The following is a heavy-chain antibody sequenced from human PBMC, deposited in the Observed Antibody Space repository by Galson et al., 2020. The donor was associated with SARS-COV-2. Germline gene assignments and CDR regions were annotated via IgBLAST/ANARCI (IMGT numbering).Heavy chain of an antibody. V-gene: IGHV4-39*02. CDR2: IYYSGST. CDR3: AGEEIYCSGGSCYPPTSRNDY. D-gene: IGHD2-15*01. J-gene: IGHJ4*02. Sequence: SIYYSGSTYYNPSLKSRVTISVDTSKNQFSLKLSSVTAADTAVYFCAGEEIYCSGGSCYPPTSRNDYWGQGTLVTVSS.